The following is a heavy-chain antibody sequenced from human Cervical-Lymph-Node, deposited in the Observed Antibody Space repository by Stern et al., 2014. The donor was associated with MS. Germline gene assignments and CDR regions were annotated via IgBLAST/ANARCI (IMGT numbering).Heavy chain of an antibody. J-gene: IGHJ2*01. CDR1: GGSISGGDFY. V-gene: IGHV4-61*02. Sequence: QLQLQESGPGLVKPSQTLSLTCTVSGGSISGGDFYWSWIRQSAGKGLEWIGRVYDSGSTGYNPSLRSRVAMPVAPPKNQFSLRLPSVTAADTAVYYCARDRLYDTVWYQWYFDLWGRGTLVTVSS. CDR2: VYDSGST. CDR3: ARDRLYDTVWYQWYFDL. D-gene: IGHD3-16*01.